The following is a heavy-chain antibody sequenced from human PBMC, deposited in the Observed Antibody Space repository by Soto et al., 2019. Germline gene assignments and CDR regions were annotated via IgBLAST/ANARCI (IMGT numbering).Heavy chain of an antibody. J-gene: IGHJ6*02. Sequence: ASVKVSCKASGYTFTGYYVHWVRQAPGQGLEWMGWINPNSGDTYLAQRFQGRVTMNRDTSIGTAYMELRGLTSDDTAEYYCAKGGAIVAAGTRAYLYNAMDVWGQGTKVTVSS. CDR3: AKGGAIVAAGTRAYLYNAMDV. CDR2: INPNSGDT. D-gene: IGHD6-13*01. V-gene: IGHV1-2*02. CDR1: GYTFTGYY.